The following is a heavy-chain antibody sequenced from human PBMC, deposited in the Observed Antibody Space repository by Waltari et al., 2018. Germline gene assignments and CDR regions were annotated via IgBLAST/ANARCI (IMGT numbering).Heavy chain of an antibody. J-gene: IGHJ5*02. Sequence: VQLQQWGAGLVKPSETLSLTCTVSGGSISSSSYYWGWIPHSPGKGLEWVSGISWNSGSIGYADSVKGRFTISRDNAKNSLYLQMNSLRAEDTALYYCAKGSAYCSSTGCDRGYNWFDPWGQGTLVTVSS. CDR1: GGSISSSSYY. D-gene: IGHD2-2*01. V-gene: IGHV3-9*01. CDR3: AKGSAYCSSTGCDRGYNWFDP. CDR2: ISWNSGSI.